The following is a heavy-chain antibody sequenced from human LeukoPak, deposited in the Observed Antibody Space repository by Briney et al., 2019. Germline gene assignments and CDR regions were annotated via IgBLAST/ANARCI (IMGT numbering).Heavy chain of an antibody. J-gene: IGHJ4*02. V-gene: IGHV4-30-4*08. CDR3: ARVPYSSSWYYFDY. Sequence: SETLSLTCTVSGGSISSGDYYWSWIRQPPGKGLEWIGYIYYSGSTYYNPSLKSRVTISVDTSKNQFSLKLSSVTAADTAVYYCARVPYSSSWYYFDYWGQGTLVTVSS. D-gene: IGHD6-13*01. CDR2: IYYSGST. CDR1: GGSISSGDYY.